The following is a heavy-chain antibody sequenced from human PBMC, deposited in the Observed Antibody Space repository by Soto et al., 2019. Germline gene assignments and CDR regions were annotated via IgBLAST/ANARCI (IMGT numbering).Heavy chain of an antibody. D-gene: IGHD3-16*01. V-gene: IGHV5-10-1*01. CDR2: IDPSDSYT. J-gene: IGHJ6*02. Sequence: GESLKISCKGSGYSFTSYWISWVRQMPGKGLEWMGRIDPSDSYTNYSPSFQGHVTISADKSISTAYLQWSSLKASDTAMYYCARLRSGAAGLGYYYYGMDVWGQGTTVTVSS. CDR1: GYSFTSYW. CDR3: ARLRSGAAGLGYYYYGMDV.